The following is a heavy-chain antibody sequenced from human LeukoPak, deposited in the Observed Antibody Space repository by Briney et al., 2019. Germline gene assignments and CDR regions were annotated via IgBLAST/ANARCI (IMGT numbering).Heavy chain of an antibody. Sequence: SQTLSLTCTVSGGSISRGGYYWSWIRQHPGMGLEWIGYIYYSGSTLYNPSLKSRVTMSVDTSNNQFSLKLSSATAADTAVYYCARDLRGIRGVGSNWFDPWGQGTLVTVSA. J-gene: IGHJ5*02. D-gene: IGHD3-10*01. CDR2: IYYSGST. CDR1: GGSISRGGYY. V-gene: IGHV4-31*03. CDR3: ARDLRGIRGVGSNWFDP.